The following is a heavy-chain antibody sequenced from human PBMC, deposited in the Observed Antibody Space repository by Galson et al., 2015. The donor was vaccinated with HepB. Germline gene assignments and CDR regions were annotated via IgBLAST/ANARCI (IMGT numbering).Heavy chain of an antibody. Sequence: SLRLSCAASGFTFRNYGMHWVRQAPGKGLEWVTLISDDGHSKSYVDSVKGRFTISRDNSKNTLYLQMNSLRAEDTAVYYCAKETPTYYYDDSGSGTLKWLDPWGQGILVTVSS. J-gene: IGHJ5*02. CDR1: GFTFRNYG. CDR2: ISDDGHSK. CDR3: AKETPTYYYDDSGSGTLKWLDP. V-gene: IGHV3-30*18. D-gene: IGHD3-22*01.